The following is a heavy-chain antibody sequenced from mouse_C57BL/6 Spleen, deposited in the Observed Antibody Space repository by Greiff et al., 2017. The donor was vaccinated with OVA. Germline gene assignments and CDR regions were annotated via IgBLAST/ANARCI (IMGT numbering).Heavy chain of an antibody. D-gene: IGHD4-1*01. J-gene: IGHJ4*01. CDR2: LDPSDSYT. Sequence: QVQLQQSGAELVRPGTSVKLSCKASGYSFTSYWMDWVKQRPGQGLEWIGVLDPSDSYTNYNQKFKGKATLTVDTSSSTAYMQLSSLTSEDSAVYYCARNPSGTGAMDYWGQGTSVTVSS. CDR1: GYSFTSYW. V-gene: IGHV1-59*01. CDR3: ARNPSGTGAMDY.